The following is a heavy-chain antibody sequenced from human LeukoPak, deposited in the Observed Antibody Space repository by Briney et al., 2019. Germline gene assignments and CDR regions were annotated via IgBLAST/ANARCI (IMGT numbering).Heavy chain of an antibody. V-gene: IGHV3-20*04. CDR3: ARSKRDDSSGYYYDAFHI. D-gene: IGHD3-22*01. J-gene: IGHJ3*02. CDR2: INWNGGST. CDR1: GFTFSSYA. Sequence: PGGSLRLSCAASGFTFSSYAMSWVRQAPGKGLEWVSGINWNGGSTGYADSVKGRFSISRDNAKNSLNLQMNSLRAEDTALYYCARSKRDDSSGYYYDAFHIWGQGTMVTVSS.